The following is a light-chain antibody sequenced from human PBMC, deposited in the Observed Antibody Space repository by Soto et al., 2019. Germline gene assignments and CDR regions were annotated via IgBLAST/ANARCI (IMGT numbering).Light chain of an antibody. CDR1: QSSLGL. Sequence: EVVLTQSPVTLSVSPGERATLSCRASQSSLGLLAWYQQKPGQAPRLLIYDAYNRATGIPHRFSGSGSGTDFTLTISSLEPEDSAVYYCQQRHMWPITFGQGTRLEIK. CDR2: DAY. V-gene: IGKV3-11*01. J-gene: IGKJ5*01. CDR3: QQRHMWPIT.